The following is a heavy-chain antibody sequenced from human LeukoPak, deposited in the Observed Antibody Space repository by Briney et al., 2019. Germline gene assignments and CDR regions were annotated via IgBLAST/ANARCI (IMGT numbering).Heavy chain of an antibody. J-gene: IGHJ3*02. D-gene: IGHD2-15*01. Sequence: PGRFLRLSCAASGFTFSSYGMHWVRQAPGRGLEWVAVISYDGNNEYYADSVKGRFTISRDNSKNTLYLQMNSLRAEDTAVYYCARDQVVPDAFDIWGQGTMVTVSS. CDR1: GFTFSSYG. CDR3: ARDQVVPDAFDI. CDR2: ISYDGNNE. V-gene: IGHV3-30*03.